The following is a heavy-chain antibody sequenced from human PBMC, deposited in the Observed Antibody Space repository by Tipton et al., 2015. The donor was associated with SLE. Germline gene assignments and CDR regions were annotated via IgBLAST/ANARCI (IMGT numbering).Heavy chain of an antibody. Sequence: TLSLTCAVYGGSFSGYYWSWIRQPPGKGLEWIGYIYYSGSTNYNPSLKSRVTISVDTSKNQFSLKLSSVTAADTAVYYCARMDYYDSSGVDIWGQGTMVTVSS. CDR1: GGSFSGYY. D-gene: IGHD3-22*01. J-gene: IGHJ3*02. CDR2: IYYSGST. V-gene: IGHV4-59*07. CDR3: ARMDYYDSSGVDI.